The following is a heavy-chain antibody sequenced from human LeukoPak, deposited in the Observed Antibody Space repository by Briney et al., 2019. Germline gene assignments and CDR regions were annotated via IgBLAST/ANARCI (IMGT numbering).Heavy chain of an antibody. CDR1: GVSITSFY. Sequence: SETLSLTCTVSGVSITSFYWGWIRQPPGKGLEWIGSIYYSGSTNYNPSLKSRVTISVDTSKNPFSLKLSSVTAADTAVYYCARGLPLRYFDWLLPEYYFDYWGQGTLVTVSS. J-gene: IGHJ4*02. V-gene: IGHV4-39*07. CDR3: ARGLPLRYFDWLLPEYYFDY. D-gene: IGHD3-9*01. CDR2: IYYSGST.